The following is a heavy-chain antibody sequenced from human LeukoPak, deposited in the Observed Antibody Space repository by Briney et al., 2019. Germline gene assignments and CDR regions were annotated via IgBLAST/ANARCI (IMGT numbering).Heavy chain of an antibody. J-gene: IGHJ4*02. CDR1: GFTFSSYA. Sequence: GGSLRLSCAASGFTFSSYAMSWVRQAPGKGLDWVSHISAGGGTTYYADSVQGRFTISRDNSKNTLYLQMYSLRAEDTAVYYCAKAEGSGNQPFDYWGQGTLVTVSS. CDR2: ISAGGGTT. D-gene: IGHD3-10*01. V-gene: IGHV3-23*01. CDR3: AKAEGSGNQPFDY.